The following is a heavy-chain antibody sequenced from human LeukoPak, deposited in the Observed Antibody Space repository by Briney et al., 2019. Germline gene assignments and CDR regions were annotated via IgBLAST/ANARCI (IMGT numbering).Heavy chain of an antibody. V-gene: IGHV1-69*05. CDR1: GGSFRNSA. CDR3: ARPAYYDTSYYYDH. J-gene: IGHJ5*02. CDR2: IIPLFGSS. Sequence: SVKVSCKASGGSFRNSAISWIRQAPGQGLEWVGGIIPLFGSSKYSQKFQGRVTISTDESTGTTYMELTSLTSEDTAVYYCARPAYYDTSYYYDHWGQEALITVSS. D-gene: IGHD3-22*01.